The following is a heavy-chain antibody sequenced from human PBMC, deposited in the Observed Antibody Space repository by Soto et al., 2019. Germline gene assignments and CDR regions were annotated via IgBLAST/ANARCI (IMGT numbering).Heavy chain of an antibody. CDR2: IYWDDIK. D-gene: IGHD2-8*01. Sequence: QITLKESGPTLVKPTQTLTLTCTFSGFSLSTSGVGVGWIRQPPGKALEWLALIYWDDIKRYSPSLKSRLTITKDTSKSQVVLTMTNMDPVDTAPYYCARRYAIQYYFDSWGQGTLVTVSS. CDR1: GFSLSTSGVG. CDR3: ARRYAIQYYFDS. V-gene: IGHV2-5*02. J-gene: IGHJ4*02.